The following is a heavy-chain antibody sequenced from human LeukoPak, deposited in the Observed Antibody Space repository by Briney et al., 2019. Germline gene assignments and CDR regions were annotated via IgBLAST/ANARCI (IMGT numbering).Heavy chain of an antibody. CDR3: VKDQGECPGSRCYLRFLEY. J-gene: IGHJ4*02. CDR2: VRYDQSAT. D-gene: IGHD3-3*01. Sequence: QPGGSLILSCAASGFNFSIYGMHWVRQAPGKGLERVTFVRYDQSATVYADSVQGRFAISRDNSKNTVYLQMNSLRVEDTALYFCVKDQGECPGSRCYLRFLEYWGQGTLVIVSS. V-gene: IGHV3-30*02. CDR1: GFNFSIYG.